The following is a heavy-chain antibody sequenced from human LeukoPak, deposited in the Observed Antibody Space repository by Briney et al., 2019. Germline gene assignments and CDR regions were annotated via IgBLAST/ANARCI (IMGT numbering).Heavy chain of an antibody. J-gene: IGHJ5*02. V-gene: IGHV4-59*01. D-gene: IGHD2-2*03. CDR1: GGSISSYY. CDR2: IYYSGRT. CDR3: ARAPSNSGYNWFDP. Sequence: SETPSLTCTVSGGSISSYYWSWIRQPPGKGLEWIGYIYYSGRTNYNPSLKSRVTISVDTSKNQLSLKLSSVTAADTAVYYYARAPSNSGYNWFDPWGQGTLVTVSS.